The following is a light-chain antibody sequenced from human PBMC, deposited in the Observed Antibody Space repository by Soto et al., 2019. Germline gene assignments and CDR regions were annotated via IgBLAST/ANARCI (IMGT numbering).Light chain of an antibody. CDR1: QTISNW. V-gene: IGKV1-5*01. CDR2: DAS. J-gene: IGKJ1*01. Sequence: DIPMTQSPSTLSASVGDRVTITCRASQTISNWLAWYQQKPGKAPKILIYDASSLQSGVPSRFSGSGSGTEFTLTISSLQDDDFATNDCQSYDSYSLTIGYGTKVEFK. CDR3: QSYDSYSLT.